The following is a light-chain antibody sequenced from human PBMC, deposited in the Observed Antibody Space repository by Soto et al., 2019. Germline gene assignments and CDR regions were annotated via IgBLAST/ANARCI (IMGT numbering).Light chain of an antibody. CDR3: QQYESFPRT. CDR2: KAS. CDR1: QSINNW. Sequence: DIQMTQSPSTLSASVGDRVTITCRASQSINNWLAWYQQKPGKAPKLLIFKASTLESGVPSRFSGSGSGTEFTLSISSLQPDDFATYFCQQYESFPRTFGQGTKVEMK. V-gene: IGKV1-5*03. J-gene: IGKJ1*01.